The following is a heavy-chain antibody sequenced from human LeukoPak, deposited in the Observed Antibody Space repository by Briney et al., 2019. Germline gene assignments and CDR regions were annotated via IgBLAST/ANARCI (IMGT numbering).Heavy chain of an antibody. CDR3: ARAIEVGAMTPFDY. V-gene: IGHV4-39*07. D-gene: IGHD1-26*01. J-gene: IGHJ4*02. Sequence: PSETLSLTCTVSGGSISSYYWGWIRQPPGKGLEWIGSIYYSGSTYYNPSLKSRVTISVDTSKNQFSLKLSSVTAADTAVYYCARAIEVGAMTPFDYWGQGTLVTVSS. CDR2: IYYSGST. CDR1: GGSISSYY.